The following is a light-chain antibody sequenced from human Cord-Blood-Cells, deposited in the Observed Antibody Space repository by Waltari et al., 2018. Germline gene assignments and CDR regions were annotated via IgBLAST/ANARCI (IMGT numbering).Light chain of an antibody. CDR2: DVS. CDR1: SSAVGGYNY. CDR3: SSYTSSSTYV. Sequence: QSALTQPASVSGSPGQSITISCTGTSSAVGGYNYVFWYQQQPGKAPKLMIYDVSNRPAGVSNRCSGSKSGNSASLSSSGLQAEDEADYYCSSYTSSSTYVFGTGTKVTVL. J-gene: IGLJ1*01. V-gene: IGLV2-14*01.